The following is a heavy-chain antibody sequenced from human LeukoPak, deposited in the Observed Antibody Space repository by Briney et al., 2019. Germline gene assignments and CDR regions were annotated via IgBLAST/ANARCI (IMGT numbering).Heavy chain of an antibody. CDR1: GGSISSGGYY. Sequence: TLSLTCTVSGGSISSGGYYWSWIRQHPGKGLEWIGYIYYSGSTYYNPSLKSRVTISVDTSKNQFSLKLSSVTAADTAVYYCARETLAVGYDFWTDGMDVWGQGTTVTVSS. J-gene: IGHJ6*02. CDR3: ARETLAVGYDFWTDGMDV. V-gene: IGHV4-31*03. D-gene: IGHD3-3*01. CDR2: IYYSGST.